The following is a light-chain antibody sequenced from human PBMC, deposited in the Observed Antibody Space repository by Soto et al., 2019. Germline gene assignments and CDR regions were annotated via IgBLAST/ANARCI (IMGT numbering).Light chain of an antibody. Sequence: SYELTQAPSVSVSPGQTARITCSGEALPNQHVYWYQQKPGQAPVLLIYKDIERPSGIPERFSGSTSGTTVTLTIIGVQAEDEADYYCQLVDNSVVFGGGTKLTVL. J-gene: IGLJ2*01. CDR2: KDI. CDR3: QLVDNSVV. CDR1: ALPNQH. V-gene: IGLV3-25*03.